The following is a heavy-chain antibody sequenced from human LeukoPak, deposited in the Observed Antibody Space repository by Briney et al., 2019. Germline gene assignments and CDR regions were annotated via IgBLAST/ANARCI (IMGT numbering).Heavy chain of an antibody. V-gene: IGHV3-23*01. CDR3: ARGYSSGWSNNWFDP. CDR1: GFTFSSYA. Sequence: PGGSLRLSCAASGFTFSSYAMSWVRQAPGKGLEWVSAISGSGGSTYYADSVKGRFTISRDNSKNTLYLQMNSLRAEDTAVYYCARGYSSGWSNNWFDPWGQGTLVTVSS. J-gene: IGHJ5*02. D-gene: IGHD6-19*01. CDR2: ISGSGGST.